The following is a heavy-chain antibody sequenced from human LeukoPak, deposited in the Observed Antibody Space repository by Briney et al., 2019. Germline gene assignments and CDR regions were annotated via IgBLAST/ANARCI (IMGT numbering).Heavy chain of an antibody. D-gene: IGHD2-15*01. Sequence: SETLSLTCAVSGYSITSDYYWGWIRQSPGKGLEWIGSISDGGNTYYNSSLESRVTISRDTSKNQFSLKLTSVTASDTAVYYCAKASRATCSGAFCYHFDSWGPGTLVTVSS. V-gene: IGHV4-38-2*01. CDR2: ISDGGNT. CDR1: GYSITSDYY. CDR3: AKASRATCSGAFCYHFDS. J-gene: IGHJ4*02.